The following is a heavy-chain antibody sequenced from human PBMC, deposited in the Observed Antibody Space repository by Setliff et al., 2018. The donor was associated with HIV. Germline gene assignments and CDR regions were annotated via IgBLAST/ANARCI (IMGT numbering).Heavy chain of an antibody. V-gene: IGHV3-15*01. D-gene: IGHD3-22*01. CDR3: ATDAYYDSLGYVF. Sequence: PGGSLRLSCTGSGFTFGDYAMSWVRQAPGKGLEWVGRIKSRIDGATTDYGTPVKGRFSVSRDDSIDTLYLQMDSLKTEDTAVYYCATDAYYDSLGYVFWGQGTQVTVSS. CDR2: IKSRIDGATT. J-gene: IGHJ4*02. CDR1: GFTFGDYA.